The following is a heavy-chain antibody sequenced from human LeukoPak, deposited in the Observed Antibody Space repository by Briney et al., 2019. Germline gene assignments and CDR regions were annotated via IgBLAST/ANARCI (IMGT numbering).Heavy chain of an antibody. Sequence: GSLRLFCAASGFTFSSYGMSWFGQAPGKGLEWLSAISGSGGSTYYADSVQGRFTISRDNSKNTLYLQMSSLRAEDTAVYYCANSPKSDYWGEGTLGTVSS. V-gene: IGHV3-23*01. CDR3: ANSPKSDY. CDR1: GFTFSSYG. J-gene: IGHJ4*02. CDR2: ISGSGGST.